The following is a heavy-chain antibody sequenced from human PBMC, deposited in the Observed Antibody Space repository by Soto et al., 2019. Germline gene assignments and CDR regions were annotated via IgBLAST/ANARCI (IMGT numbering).Heavy chain of an antibody. D-gene: IGHD2-15*01. J-gene: IGHJ4*02. V-gene: IGHV3-48*02. Sequence: PGGSLRLSCVASGFSFSTYHMDWVRQAPGKAPEWIAHISTTSFTIYYADSVKGRFTISRDNVRNSLYLEMKSLRDEDTAVYYCARDRCFDGSCYSASDFWGQGIQVTVSS. CDR3: ARDRCFDGSCYSASDF. CDR2: ISTTSFTI. CDR1: GFSFSTYH.